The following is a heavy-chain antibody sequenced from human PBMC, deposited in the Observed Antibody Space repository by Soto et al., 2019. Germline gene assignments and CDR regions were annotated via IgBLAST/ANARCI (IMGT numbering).Heavy chain of an antibody. V-gene: IGHV1-8*02. CDR2: MIPISGTT. J-gene: IGHJ6*03. CDR1: GGTFSSYA. Sequence: GASVKVSCKASGGTFSSYAISWVRQAPGQGLEWMGWMIPISGTTGYAQKFQGRVTMTTNTSISTAYMEPSSLRSEDTAVYYCARGPPPFWSGYVFSYYYYMDVWGKGTTVTVSS. CDR3: ARGPPPFWSGYVFSYYYYMDV. D-gene: IGHD3-3*01.